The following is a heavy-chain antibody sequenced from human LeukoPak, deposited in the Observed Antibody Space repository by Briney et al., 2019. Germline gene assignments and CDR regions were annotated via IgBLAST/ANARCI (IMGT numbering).Heavy chain of an antibody. Sequence: PGGSLRLSCAASGFTFSTYWMHWVRQAPGKGLVWVSRINGDGSGTDYADSVKGRFTVSRDNPETTLYLQMNSLRAEDTAVYYCARTFYSGSSFDLWGRGTLVTVSS. V-gene: IGHV3-74*01. CDR2: INGDGSGT. J-gene: IGHJ2*01. CDR1: GFTFSTYW. CDR3: ARTFYSGSSFDL. D-gene: IGHD1-26*01.